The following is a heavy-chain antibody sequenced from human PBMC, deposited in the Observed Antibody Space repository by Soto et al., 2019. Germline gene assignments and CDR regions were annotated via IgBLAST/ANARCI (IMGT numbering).Heavy chain of an antibody. V-gene: IGHV4-39*01. CDR2: IYYDGNT. D-gene: IGHD1-1*01. CDR3: ASFVGRNTWYFEL. Sequence: QLQLQEPVPGLVKPSETLSLNCTVSGRSISDSYYYWGWIRQPPGKGLECIGNIYYDGNTYYNPSXXXRXXISRDTSKNRFSLKMTSVTAADTAVYYCASFVGRNTWYFELWGPGTLVTVSS. CDR1: GRSISDSYYY. J-gene: IGHJ2*01.